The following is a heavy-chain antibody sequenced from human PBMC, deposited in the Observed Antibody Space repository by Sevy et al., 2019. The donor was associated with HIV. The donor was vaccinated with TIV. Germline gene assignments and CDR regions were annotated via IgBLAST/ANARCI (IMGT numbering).Heavy chain of an antibody. J-gene: IGHJ3*02. CDR2: IIPIFGTV. V-gene: IGHV1-69*06. CDR1: GGIFSSYA. D-gene: IGHD3-22*01. Sequence: ASVKVSCKASGGIFSSYAISWVRQAPGQGLEWMGGIIPIFGTVNYAQKFQGRVMITADKSTSTAYMELSSLRSEDTAVYYCASDYHYDNSGYLRPDDIWGQGTMVTVSS. CDR3: ASDYHYDNSGYLRPDDI.